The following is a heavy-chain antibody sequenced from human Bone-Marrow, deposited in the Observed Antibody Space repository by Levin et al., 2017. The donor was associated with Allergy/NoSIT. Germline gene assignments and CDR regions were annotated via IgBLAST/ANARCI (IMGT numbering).Heavy chain of an antibody. D-gene: IGHD3-22*01. CDR1: GFTFRSYA. J-gene: IGHJ4*02. Sequence: GGSLRLSCAASGFTFRSYAFSWVRQVPGKGLEWVSGITGSDQRTYYADSVQGRFTISRDNSKNTLYLQMHSLRPEDTAIYYCGCGYDSSGYYPQYYFDYWGQGTVVTVSS. CDR3: GCGYDSSGYYPQYYFDY. V-gene: IGHV3-23*01. CDR2: ITGSDQRT.